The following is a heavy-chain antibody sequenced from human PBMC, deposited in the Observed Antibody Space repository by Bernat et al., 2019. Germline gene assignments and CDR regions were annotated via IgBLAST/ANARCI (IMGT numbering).Heavy chain of an antibody. V-gene: IGHV1-18*01. CDR3: ATTPLKDYGSGSYRFDWFDP. CDR2: ISAYNGNT. Sequence: QVQLVQSGAEVKKPGASVKVSCKASGYTFTSYGISWVRQAPGQGLEWMGWISAYNGNTNYAQKLQGRVTMTTDTSTSTAYMELRSLRSDDTAVYYCATTPLKDYGSGSYRFDWFDPWGQGTLVTVSS. CDR1: GYTFTSYG. D-gene: IGHD3-10*01. J-gene: IGHJ5*02.